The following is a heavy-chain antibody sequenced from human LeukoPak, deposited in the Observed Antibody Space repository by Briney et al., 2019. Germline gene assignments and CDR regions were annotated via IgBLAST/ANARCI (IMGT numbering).Heavy chain of an antibody. CDR1: GFTFSSYA. D-gene: IGHD6-6*01. CDR2: ISGSGGST. CDR3: AKYQEASSRRFDY. V-gene: IGHV3-23*01. Sequence: GGSLRLSCAASGFTFSSYAMSWVRQAPGKGLEWVSAISGSGGSTCYADSVKGRFTISRDNSKITLYLQMSSLRAEDTAVYYCAKYQEASSRRFDYWGQGTLVTVSS. J-gene: IGHJ4*02.